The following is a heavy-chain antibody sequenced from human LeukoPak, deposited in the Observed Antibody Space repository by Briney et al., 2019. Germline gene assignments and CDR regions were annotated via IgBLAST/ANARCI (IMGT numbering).Heavy chain of an antibody. Sequence: SETLSLTCAVSGYSISSGYYWGWIRQPPGKGLEWIGSIYHSGSTYYNPSLKSRVTISVDTSKNQFSLKLSSVTAADTAVYYCARHGCSGGSCYSRNGIYYYYMDVWGKGTTVTVSS. D-gene: IGHD2-15*01. CDR3: ARHGCSGGSCYSRNGIYYYYMDV. CDR2: IYHSGST. J-gene: IGHJ6*03. V-gene: IGHV4-38-2*01. CDR1: GYSISSGYY.